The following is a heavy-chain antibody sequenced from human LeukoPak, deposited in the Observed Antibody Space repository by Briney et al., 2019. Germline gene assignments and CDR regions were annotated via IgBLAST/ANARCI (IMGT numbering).Heavy chain of an antibody. CDR1: GGTFSSYA. D-gene: IGHD3-3*01. V-gene: IGHV1-69*05. CDR3: ARVTRLLEWLFPYQTYAFDI. Sequence: ASVKVSCKASGGTFSSYAISWVRQAPGQGLEWMGGIIPIFGTANYAQKLQGRVTMTTDTSTSTAYMELRSLRSDDTAVYYCARVTRLLEWLFPYQTYAFDIWGQGTMVTVSS. CDR2: IIPIFGTA. J-gene: IGHJ3*02.